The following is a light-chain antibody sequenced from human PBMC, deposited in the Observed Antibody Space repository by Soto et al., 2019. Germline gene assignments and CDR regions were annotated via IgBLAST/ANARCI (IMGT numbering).Light chain of an antibody. V-gene: IGLV1-47*01. CDR2: RNN. Sequence: QSVLTQPPSASGTPGQRVTISCSGSSSNIESNYVYWYQQLPGTAPRLLIYRNNQRPSGVPDRFSGSKSGTSASLAISALRSEDEADYYCKGWDDRLRGRLFGGGTKVTV. J-gene: IGLJ2*01. CDR1: SSNIESNY. CDR3: KGWDDRLRGRL.